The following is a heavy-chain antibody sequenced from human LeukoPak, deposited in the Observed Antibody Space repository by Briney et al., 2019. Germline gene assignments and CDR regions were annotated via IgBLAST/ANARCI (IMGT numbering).Heavy chain of an antibody. CDR1: GGSMNGHY. CDR3: ARDGIIANGFDI. Sequence: SETLSLTCTVSGGSMNGHYWSWIRQPPGKGLEWIGHIFYSGSATYTPSLNSRLTVSVDTSHNYFSLKLSSVTAADTAVYYCARDGIIANGFDIWGQGTMVTVSS. J-gene: IGHJ3*02. D-gene: IGHD2-15*01. V-gene: IGHV4-59*11. CDR2: IFYSGSA.